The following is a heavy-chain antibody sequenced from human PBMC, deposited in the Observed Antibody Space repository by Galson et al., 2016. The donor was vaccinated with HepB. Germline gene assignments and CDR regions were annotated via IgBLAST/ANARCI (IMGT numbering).Heavy chain of an antibody. Sequence: TLSLTCTVSGASISSSDYYWSWIRQSAGKGLEWIGRIYKNGGTNYNPSLRSRVSISLDTSKNRFSLKLNSVTAADTAVYFCAREAVAYDPIFDYWGQGTLVTVSS. J-gene: IGHJ4*02. D-gene: IGHD4-23*01. V-gene: IGHV4-61*02. CDR1: GASISSSDYY. CDR2: IYKNGGT. CDR3: AREAVAYDPIFDY.